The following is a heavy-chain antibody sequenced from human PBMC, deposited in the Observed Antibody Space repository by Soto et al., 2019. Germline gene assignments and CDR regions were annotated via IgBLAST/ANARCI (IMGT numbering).Heavy chain of an antibody. J-gene: IGHJ6*02. Sequence: GGSLRLSCAASGFTFDDYAMHWVHQAPGKGLEWVSLISWDGGSTYYADSVKGRFTISRDNSKNSLYLQMNSLRAEDTALYYCAKDIQRDYGSGSYYYYYGMDVWGQGTTVTVSS. CDR1: GFTFDDYA. V-gene: IGHV3-43D*03. CDR2: ISWDGGST. D-gene: IGHD3-10*01. CDR3: AKDIQRDYGSGSYYYYYGMDV.